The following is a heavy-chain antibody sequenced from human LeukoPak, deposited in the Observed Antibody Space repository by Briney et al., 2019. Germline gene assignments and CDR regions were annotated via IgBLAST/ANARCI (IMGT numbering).Heavy chain of an antibody. V-gene: IGHV4-30-2*06. CDR1: GGSISSGTYF. CDR2: IWPSGST. D-gene: IGHD2-21*01. J-gene: IGHJ4*02. CDR3: ARKGPEHLPTYCDH. Sequence: PSETLSLTCSVSGGSISSGTYFWSWIRQSPGQGLEWIGYIWPSGSTNYNPSLSGRVAISLDKSRNHFTLMVTAVTAADTAFYYCARKGPEHLPTYCDHWGWGILVTVSS.